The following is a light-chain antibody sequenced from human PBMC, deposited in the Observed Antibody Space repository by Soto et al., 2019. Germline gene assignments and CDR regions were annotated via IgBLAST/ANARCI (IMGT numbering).Light chain of an antibody. CDR2: DVA. Sequence: QSALTQPRSVSESPGQSVTISCTGTSSDVGGYNYVSWYQQYPGKAPKLMIYDVAKRPSGVPDRFSGSKSGNTASRTISGLQAEDEDEYYCCSYAGTYTPVVFGGGTKLTVL. CDR3: CSYAGTYTPVV. J-gene: IGLJ2*01. V-gene: IGLV2-11*01. CDR1: SSDVGGYNY.